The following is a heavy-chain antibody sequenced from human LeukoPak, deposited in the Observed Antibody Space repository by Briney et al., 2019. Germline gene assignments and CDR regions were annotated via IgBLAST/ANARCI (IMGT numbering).Heavy chain of an antibody. D-gene: IGHD6-19*01. CDR3: ARERGIAVAGTITAYFDY. CDR1: GGSITNTNYY. CDR2: VYHSGIT. V-gene: IGHV4-39*07. J-gene: IGHJ4*02. Sequence: PSETLSLTCTVSGGSITNTNYYWAWIRQPPGEGLEWIGRVYHSGITYYTPSLKSRVSISVDTSKNQFSLKVTSVTAADTAVYYCARERGIAVAGTITAYFDYWGQGTLVTVSS.